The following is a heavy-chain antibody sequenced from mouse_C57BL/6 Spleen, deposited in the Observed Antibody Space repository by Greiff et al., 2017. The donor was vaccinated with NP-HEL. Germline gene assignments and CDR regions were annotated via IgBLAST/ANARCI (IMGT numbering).Heavy chain of an antibody. D-gene: IGHD1-1*01. CDR2: IYPGDGDT. J-gene: IGHJ2*01. CDR3: ARGDYGSSP. V-gene: IGHV1-82*01. Sequence: VQLQQSGPELVKPGASVKISCKASGYAFSSSWMNWVKQRPGKGLEWIGRIYPGDGDTNYNGKFKGKATLTADKSSSTAYRQLSSLTSEDSAVYFCARGDYGSSPWGQGTTLTVSS. CDR1: GYAFSSSW.